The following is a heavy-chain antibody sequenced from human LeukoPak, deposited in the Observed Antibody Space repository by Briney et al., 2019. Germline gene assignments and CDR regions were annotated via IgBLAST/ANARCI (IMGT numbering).Heavy chain of an antibody. CDR1: GFTFSTYA. D-gene: IGHD4-17*01. CDR2: IWSDLTNK. Sequence: PGGSLRLSCAASGFTFSTYAMHWVREAPGKGLEGVAVIWSDLTNKYYADSVRGRFTISRDNSKNTLYLQMSSLRAEDTAMYYCARDRLTTVTTFHFDYWGQGTLVTVSS. CDR3: ARDRLTTVTTFHFDY. J-gene: IGHJ4*02. V-gene: IGHV3-33*01.